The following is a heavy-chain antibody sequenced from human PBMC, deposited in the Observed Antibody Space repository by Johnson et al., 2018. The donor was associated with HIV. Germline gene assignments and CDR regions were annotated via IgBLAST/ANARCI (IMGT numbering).Heavy chain of an antibody. D-gene: IGHD6-19*01. Sequence: VQLVESGGGVVQPGRSLRLSCAASGFTFSSYAMHWVRQAPGKGLEWVSLISWDGGGTSYADSVRGRFTISRDNSKNSLYLQMNSLRTEDTALYYCSPLRHIAVAGTGDAFDIWGQGTMVTVSS. CDR2: ISWDGGGT. CDR3: SPLRHIAVAGTGDAFDI. J-gene: IGHJ3*02. V-gene: IGHV3-43*01. CDR1: GFTFSSYA.